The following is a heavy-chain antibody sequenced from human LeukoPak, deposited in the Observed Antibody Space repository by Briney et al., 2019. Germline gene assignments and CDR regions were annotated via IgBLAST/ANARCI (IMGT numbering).Heavy chain of an antibody. V-gene: IGHV4-61*02. CDR3: ARDALWFGELYPGDY. CDR2: IYTSGST. Sequence: SETLSLTCTVSGGSISSGSYYWSWIRQPAGKGLEWIGRIYTSGSTNYNPSLKSRVTMSVDTSKNQFSLKLSSVTAADTAVYYCARDALWFGELYPGDYWGQGTLVTVSS. CDR1: GGSISSGSYY. J-gene: IGHJ4*02. D-gene: IGHD3-10*01.